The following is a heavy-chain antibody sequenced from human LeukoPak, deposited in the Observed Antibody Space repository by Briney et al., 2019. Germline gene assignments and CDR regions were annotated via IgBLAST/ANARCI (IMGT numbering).Heavy chain of an antibody. CDR1: GFTFNTYW. CDR2: IKPAGSAT. CDR3: ARGGVMGGSDY. J-gene: IGHJ4*02. V-gene: IGHV3-74*01. D-gene: IGHD1-26*01. Sequence: GGSLRLSCAASGFTFNTYWMQWVRQAPGKGLLWVSEIKPAGSATRYAVSVKGRFTTSRDNAKNTLYLQMNSLTVEDAAVYYCARGGVMGGSDYWGQGTLVTVSS.